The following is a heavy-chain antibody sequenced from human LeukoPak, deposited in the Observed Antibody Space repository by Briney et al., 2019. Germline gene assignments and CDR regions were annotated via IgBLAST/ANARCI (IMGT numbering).Heavy chain of an antibody. CDR3: ARDRTVYYYDSSGPHTTGYYFDY. Sequence: PSQTLSLTCAVSGDSISGGSYYWSWIRQPAGKGLEWIGRIYTSGSTNYNPSLKSRVTMSVDTSKNQFSLKLSSVTAADTAVYYCARDRTVYYYDSSGPHTTGYYFDYWGQGTLVTVSS. CDR2: IYTSGST. V-gene: IGHV4-61*02. CDR1: GDSISGGSYY. J-gene: IGHJ4*02. D-gene: IGHD3-22*01.